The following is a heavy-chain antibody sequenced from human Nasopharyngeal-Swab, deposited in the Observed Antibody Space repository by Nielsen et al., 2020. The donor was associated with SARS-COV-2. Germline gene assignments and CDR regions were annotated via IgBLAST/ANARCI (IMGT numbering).Heavy chain of an antibody. Sequence: WIRQPPGKGLEWIGEINHSGSTNYNPSLKSRVTISVDTSKNQFSLKLSSVTAADTAVNYCARGTVYYYDSSGYYYYYYYGMDVWGQGTTVTVSS. CDR3: ARGTVYYYDSSGYYYYYYYGMDV. D-gene: IGHD3-22*01. J-gene: IGHJ6*02. V-gene: IGHV4-34*01. CDR2: INHSGST.